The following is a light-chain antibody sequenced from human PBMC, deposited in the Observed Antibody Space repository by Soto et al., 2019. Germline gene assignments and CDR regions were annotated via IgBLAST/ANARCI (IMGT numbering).Light chain of an antibody. CDR3: SSYTSSSTGV. CDR1: SSDVGGYNY. V-gene: IGLV2-14*01. CDR2: DVS. Sequence: QSALTQPASVSGSPGQSITISCTGTSSDVGGYNYVSWYQQHPGQAPKLLIYDVSNRPSGVSKRFSGSRSGNTAALTIYGLQAEDEADYYCSSYTSSSTGVLGGGTKVTVL. J-gene: IGLJ3*02.